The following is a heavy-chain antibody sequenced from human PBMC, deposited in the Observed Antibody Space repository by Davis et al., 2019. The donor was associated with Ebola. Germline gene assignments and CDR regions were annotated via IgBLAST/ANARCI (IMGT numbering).Heavy chain of an antibody. D-gene: IGHD3-16*01. Sequence: GSLRLSCTVSGGSTSSNTHYWGWIRQTPGKGLEWIGGIYYIGTTYFNPSLKSRVTISMDMSKNQFSLQMRSVTAADTAMYFCARGGGWFDPWGQGTLVTVSS. J-gene: IGHJ5*02. V-gene: IGHV4-39*01. CDR3: ARGGGWFDP. CDR1: GGSTSSNTHY. CDR2: IYYIGTT.